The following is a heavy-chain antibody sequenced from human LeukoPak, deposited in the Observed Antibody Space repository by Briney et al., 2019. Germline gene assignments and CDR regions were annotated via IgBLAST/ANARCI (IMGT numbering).Heavy chain of an antibody. CDR2: ISTSGNSI. V-gene: IGHV3-11*01. CDR3: ARGHYGLDY. CDR1: GFTFSDYY. Sequence: PGGSMRLSCAASGFTFSDYYLSWIRQAPGKGLEWVSYISTSGNSIYYADSVKGRFTISRDNAKNSLSLQMNSLRAEDTALYYCARGHYGLDYWGQGTLVTVSS. D-gene: IGHD3-10*01. J-gene: IGHJ4*02.